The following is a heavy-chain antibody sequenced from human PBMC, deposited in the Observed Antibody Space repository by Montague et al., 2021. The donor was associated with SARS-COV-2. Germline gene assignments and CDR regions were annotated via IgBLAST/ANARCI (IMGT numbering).Heavy chain of an antibody. V-gene: IGHV3-7*01. Sequence: SLRLSCAASGFTFSSYWMSWVRQAPGKGLEWVANIKQDGSEKYYVDSVKGRFTISGDNAKNSLSLQMNSLRAEDTAVYYCARLVVVAATPYWGQGTLVTVSS. CDR1: GFTFSSYW. CDR2: IKQDGSEK. J-gene: IGHJ4*02. CDR3: ARLVVVAATPY. D-gene: IGHD2-15*01.